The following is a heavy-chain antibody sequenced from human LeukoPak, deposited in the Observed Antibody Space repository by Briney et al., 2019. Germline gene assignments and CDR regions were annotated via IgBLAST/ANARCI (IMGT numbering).Heavy chain of an antibody. D-gene: IGHD3-9*01. V-gene: IGHV3-21*01. CDR2: ISSSSSYI. CDR3: AGYYDILTGYRPFDY. CDR1: GFTFSSYS. J-gene: IGHJ4*02. Sequence: GGSLRLSCAASGFTFSSYSMNWVRQAPGKGLEWVSSISSSSSYIYYADSVKGRFTISRDNAKNSLYLQMNSLRAEDTAVYYCAGYYDILTGYRPFDYWGQGTLVTASS.